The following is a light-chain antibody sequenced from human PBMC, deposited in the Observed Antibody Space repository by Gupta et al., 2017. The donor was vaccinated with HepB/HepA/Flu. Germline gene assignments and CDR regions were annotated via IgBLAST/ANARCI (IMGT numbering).Light chain of an antibody. CDR1: QNVLYSNNKDF. J-gene: IGKJ5*01. V-gene: IGKV4-1*01. Sequence: DIVMTQSPDSLAVSLGERATINCKSSQNVLYSNNKDFLAWYQQKPGHPPKLLISWASTRESGVPDRFSGSGSGTXFTLTIXSLQAADVAVYYSQQDDDTPLTFGXGTRLEIK. CDR3: QQDDDTPLT. CDR2: WAS.